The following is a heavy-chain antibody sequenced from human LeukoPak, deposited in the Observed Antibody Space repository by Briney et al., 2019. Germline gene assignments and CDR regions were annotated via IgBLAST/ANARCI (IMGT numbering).Heavy chain of an antibody. V-gene: IGHV3-66*01. CDR3: ATRVRSGCYYGMDV. Sequence: GGSLRLSCAASGFIVSNNYMSWARQAPGKGLEWVSIISSRGATYYTDSVKGRFTISRDNSQNTLYLQVNSLRAEDTAVYYCATRVRSGCYYGMDVWGPGTTVTVSS. D-gene: IGHD1-26*01. J-gene: IGHJ6*02. CDR1: GFIVSNNY. CDR2: ISSRGAT.